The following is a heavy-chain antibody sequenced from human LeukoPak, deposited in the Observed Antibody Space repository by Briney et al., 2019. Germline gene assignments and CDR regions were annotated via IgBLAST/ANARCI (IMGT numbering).Heavy chain of an antibody. J-gene: IGHJ3*02. D-gene: IGHD3-9*01. Sequence: SQTLSLTCAVSGGSISSGGYSWSWIRQPPGKGLEWIGYIYHSGSTYYNPSLKSRVTISVDRSKNQFPLKLSSVTAADTAVYYCASTNYDMAIWGQGTMVTVSS. CDR1: GGSISSGGYS. CDR2: IYHSGST. V-gene: IGHV4-30-2*01. CDR3: ASTNYDMAI.